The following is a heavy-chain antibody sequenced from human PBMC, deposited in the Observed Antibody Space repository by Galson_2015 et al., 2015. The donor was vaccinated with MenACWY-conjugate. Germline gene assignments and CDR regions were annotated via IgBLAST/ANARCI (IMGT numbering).Heavy chain of an antibody. V-gene: IGHV4-4*02. J-gene: IGHJ4*02. D-gene: IGHD6-19*01. CDR1: DVSISTNNW. Sequence: ETLSLTCAVSDVSISTNNWWTWVRQPPGRGLQWIGEIYHRGSTNFHPSLKSRVTISVDKANNQFSLRLTSVTAADTAVYYCARAPGVADDRYYESWGQGTLVAVSS. CDR2: IYHRGST. CDR3: ARAPGVADDRYYES.